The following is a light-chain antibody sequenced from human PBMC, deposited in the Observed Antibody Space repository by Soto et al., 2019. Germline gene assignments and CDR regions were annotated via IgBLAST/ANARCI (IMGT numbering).Light chain of an antibody. V-gene: IGKV3-11*01. J-gene: IGKJ1*01. CDR1: QSVSSN. CDR3: QQRSNWPGT. Sequence: EIVITQSPTTLSVSPGERATLSCRASQSVSSNLAWYQQKPGQAPRLLIYDASNRATGIPARFSGSGSGTDFTLTISSLEPEDFAVYYCQQRSNWPGTFGQGTKVDIK. CDR2: DAS.